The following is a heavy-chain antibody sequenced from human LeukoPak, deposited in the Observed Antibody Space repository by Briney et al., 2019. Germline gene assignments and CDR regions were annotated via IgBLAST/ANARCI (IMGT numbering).Heavy chain of an antibody. V-gene: IGHV3-21*01. J-gene: IGHJ1*01. CDR2: ISSSSSYI. Sequence: GGSLRLSCAASGFTFSNYSMNWVRQAPGKGLEWVSSISSSSSYIYYADSVKGRFTISRDNAKNSLYLQMNSLRAEDTAVYYCARDGFNRLVGAPKYFQHWGQGTLVTVSS. D-gene: IGHD1-26*01. CDR1: GFTFSNYS. CDR3: ARDGFNRLVGAPKYFQH.